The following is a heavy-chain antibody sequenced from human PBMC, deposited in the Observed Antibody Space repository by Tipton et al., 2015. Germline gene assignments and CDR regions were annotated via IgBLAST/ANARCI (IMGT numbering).Heavy chain of an antibody. CDR1: GGSIGSGIYY. CDR2: VHHGGNT. D-gene: IGHD6-19*01. CDR3: ARDFGAVASYYYYYGMDV. J-gene: IGHJ6*02. Sequence: TLSLTCAVSGGSIGSGIYYWAWVRQPPGKGLEWIASVHHGGNTYYNPYLKSRVSISLDTSKEQVSLRLSSVTAADTAVYYCARDFGAVASYYYYYGMDVWGQGTTFTVTS. V-gene: IGHV4-39*02.